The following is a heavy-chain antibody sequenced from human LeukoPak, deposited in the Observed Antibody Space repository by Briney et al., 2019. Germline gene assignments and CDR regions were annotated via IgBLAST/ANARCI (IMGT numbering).Heavy chain of an antibody. J-gene: IGHJ4*02. V-gene: IGHV3-74*01. CDR3: ARGGFTGTSCPYFDY. CDR2: ISSDESST. D-gene: IGHD2-2*01. CDR1: GFPFSSYA. Sequence: GGSLRLSCAASGFPFSSYAMHWVRQAPGKGLVWVSRISSDESSTTYADSVKGRFTISRDNAKNTLYLKMNTLRAEDTAIYFCARGGFTGTSCPYFDYWGQGTLVTVSS.